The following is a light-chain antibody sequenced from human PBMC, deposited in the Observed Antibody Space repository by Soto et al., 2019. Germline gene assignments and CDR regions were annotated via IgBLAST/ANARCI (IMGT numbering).Light chain of an antibody. V-gene: IGLV2-14*01. CDR1: SSDVGGYNY. Sequence: QSALTQPASVSGSPGQSITISCTRTSSDVGGYNYVSWYQQHPGKAPKFMIYDVSNRPSGVSDRFSGSKSGNTASLTISGLQAEDEADYYCSSYTSSTTSVVFGGGTKLTVL. CDR2: DVS. CDR3: SSYTSSTTSVV. J-gene: IGLJ2*01.